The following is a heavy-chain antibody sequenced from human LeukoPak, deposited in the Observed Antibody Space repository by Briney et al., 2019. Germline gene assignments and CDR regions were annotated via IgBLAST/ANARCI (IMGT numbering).Heavy chain of an antibody. V-gene: IGHV4-4*07. CDR1: GGSISSYY. D-gene: IGHD3-9*01. CDR2: IYTSGST. CDR3: ARVVPYYDILTGYKGAYNWFDP. Sequence: SETLSLTCTVSGGSISSYYWSWIRQPAGEGLEWIGRIYTSGSTNYNPSLKSRVTMSVDTSKNQFSLKLSSVTAADTAVYYCARVVPYYDILTGYKGAYNWFDPWGQGTLVTVSS. J-gene: IGHJ5*02.